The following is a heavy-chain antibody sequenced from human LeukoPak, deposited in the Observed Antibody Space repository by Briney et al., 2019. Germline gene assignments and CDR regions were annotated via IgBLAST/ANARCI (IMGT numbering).Heavy chain of an antibody. CDR1: GFPFSTYA. CDR2: ISGSGGST. V-gene: IGHV3-23*01. CDR3: AKGGTVTTFPFDY. D-gene: IGHD4-4*01. Sequence: PGGSLRLSCAASGFPFSTYAMTWVRQAPGKGLEWVSVISGSGGSTYYADSVKGRFTISRDNSKNTLYLQMNSLRAEDTAVYYCAKGGTVTTFPFDYWGQGTLVIVSS. J-gene: IGHJ4*02.